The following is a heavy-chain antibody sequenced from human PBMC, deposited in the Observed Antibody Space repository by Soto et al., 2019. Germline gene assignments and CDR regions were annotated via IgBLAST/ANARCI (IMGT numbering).Heavy chain of an antibody. V-gene: IGHV1-2*02. D-gene: IGHD3-16*01. Sequence: XSVKVSCKAFGYSLTDYYWHWVRQAPGQGLEWMGWINPKSGDTNYAQNFQDRVTMTRDTSTSTAYMELSRLTFDDTAVYYCARDMQGWGGLWGQGTLVTVSS. CDR1: GYSLTDYY. CDR2: INPKSGDT. CDR3: ARDMQGWGGL. J-gene: IGHJ4*02.